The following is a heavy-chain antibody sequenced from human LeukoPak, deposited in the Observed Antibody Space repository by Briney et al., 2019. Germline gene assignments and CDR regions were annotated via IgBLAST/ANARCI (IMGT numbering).Heavy chain of an antibody. J-gene: IGHJ4*02. CDR2: INPNSGNR. Sequence: GASVKVSCKASGYIFTSLDINWVRQASGQGLEWMGWINPNSGNRGYAQQFQGRVTITRDTSISTVYMELSSLRSEDTAVYFCARVDGSPDYWGQGTLVTVSS. D-gene: IGHD2-15*01. V-gene: IGHV1-8*01. CDR1: GYIFTSLD. CDR3: ARVDGSPDY.